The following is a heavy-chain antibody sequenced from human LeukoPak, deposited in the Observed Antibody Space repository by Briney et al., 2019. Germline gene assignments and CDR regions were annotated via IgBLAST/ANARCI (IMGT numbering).Heavy chain of an antibody. CDR1: GGSISTYF. V-gene: IGHV4-4*07. CDR3: TRDGEHSYGPRFDH. Sequence: SETLSLTCTVSGGSISTYFWNWIRQPAGKGLEWIGRIQFTGNTDHNPSLRSRVTMSVDTSKNQFSLMLRSVTAADTAVYYCTRDGEHSYGPRFDHWGQGTLVTVSS. J-gene: IGHJ5*02. CDR2: IQFTGNT. D-gene: IGHD5-18*01.